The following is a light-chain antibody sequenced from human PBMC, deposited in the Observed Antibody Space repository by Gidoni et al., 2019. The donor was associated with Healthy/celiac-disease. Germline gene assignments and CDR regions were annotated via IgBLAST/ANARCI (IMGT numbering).Light chain of an antibody. V-gene: IGLV1-44*01. CDR3: AAWDDSLNGWV. CDR1: STNIGSNT. CDR2: SND. J-gene: IGLJ3*02. Sequence: QSVLTQPPSASGTPGQRVTISCSGSSTNIGSNTVNWNQQLPGTAPKLIIYSNDQRPSGVPDRFSGSKSGTSASLAISGLQSEDEADYYCAAWDDSLNGWVFGGGTKLTVL.